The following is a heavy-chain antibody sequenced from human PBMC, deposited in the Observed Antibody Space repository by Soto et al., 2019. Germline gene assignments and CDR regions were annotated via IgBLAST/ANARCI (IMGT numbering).Heavy chain of an antibody. Sequence: PGGSLRLSCAASGFTFGSYSMNWVRQAPGKGLEWVSYISSRSGTRSYIYYADSVKGRFAISRDDAKNSLYLQMNSLRAEDTAVYYCARDFSNGWFQFDSWALGTLVTVSS. CDR3: ARDFSNGWFQFDS. V-gene: IGHV3-21*06. CDR2: ISSRSGTRSYI. CDR1: GFTFGSYS. J-gene: IGHJ4*02. D-gene: IGHD2-15*01.